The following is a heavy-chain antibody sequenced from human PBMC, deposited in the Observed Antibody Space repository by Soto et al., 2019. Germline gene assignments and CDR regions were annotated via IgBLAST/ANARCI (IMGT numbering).Heavy chain of an antibody. Sequence: SLRLSCAASGFSFAGHAMHWVLQGPAKGLEWVSGISWNSGDKDYGESVKGRFVISRDNGKKSLDLQMNSLRPEDTAVYYCVRGRGPMNRGYFFSWGRGTLVTVSS. D-gene: IGHD1-26*01. CDR1: GFSFAGHA. CDR3: VRGRGPMNRGYFFS. J-gene: IGHJ5*02. V-gene: IGHV3-9*01. CDR2: ISWNSGDK.